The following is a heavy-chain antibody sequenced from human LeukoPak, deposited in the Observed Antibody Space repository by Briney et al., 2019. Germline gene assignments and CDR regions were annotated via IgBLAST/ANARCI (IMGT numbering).Heavy chain of an antibody. V-gene: IGHV3-15*07. Sequence: GGSLRLSCAASGFTFTNAWMNWVRQAPGKGLEWVGRIKSKADGETIDYAAPVKGRFTFSRDDSKNMLYLRMNSLKSENTAVYYCSTLTSRGLSDSWGQGTLVTVSS. CDR3: STLTSRGLSDS. J-gene: IGHJ4*02. CDR1: GFTFTNAW. D-gene: IGHD1-20*01. CDR2: IKSKADGETI.